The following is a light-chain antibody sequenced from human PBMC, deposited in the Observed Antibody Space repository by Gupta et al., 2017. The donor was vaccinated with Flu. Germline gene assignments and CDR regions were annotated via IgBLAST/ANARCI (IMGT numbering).Light chain of an antibody. CDR3: SSNTSSSFVV. Sequence: QSALTQPASVSGSPGQSIPLSCTGTSSDVGGYNYVSWYQQHPGKAPKLMIYEVSNRPSGVSNRFSGSKSGNTASLTISGLQAEEEADYYCSSNTSSSFVVFGGGTKLTVL. J-gene: IGLJ2*01. CDR2: EVS. V-gene: IGLV2-14*01. CDR1: SSDVGGYNY.